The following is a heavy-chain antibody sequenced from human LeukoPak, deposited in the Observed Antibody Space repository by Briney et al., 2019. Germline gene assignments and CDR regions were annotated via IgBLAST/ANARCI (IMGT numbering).Heavy chain of an antibody. CDR3: ARRSGVAVAGAFDY. CDR2: ISSSSSYI. CDR1: GFTFSSYS. D-gene: IGHD6-19*01. V-gene: IGHV3-21*04. J-gene: IGHJ4*02. Sequence: GGSLTLSCAASGFTFSSYSMNWVRKAPGKGLEWVSSISSSSSYIYYADSVKGRFTISRDNAKNSLYLQMNSLRAEDTAVYFCARRSGVAVAGAFDYWGQGTLVTVSS.